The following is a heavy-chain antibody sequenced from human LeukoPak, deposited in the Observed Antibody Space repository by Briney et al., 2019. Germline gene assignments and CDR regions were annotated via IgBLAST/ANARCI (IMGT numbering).Heavy chain of an antibody. CDR1: GFTFSSYA. J-gene: IGHJ4*02. V-gene: IGHV3-30*04. CDR2: ISYVGSNK. Sequence: GGSLRLSCAASGFTFSSYAMHWVRQAPGKGLEWVAVISYVGSNKYYADSVKGRFTISRDNSKNTLYLQMNSLRAEDTAVYYCARDGPGITGTTGLDYWGQGTLVTVSS. CDR3: ARDGPGITGTTGLDY. D-gene: IGHD1-20*01.